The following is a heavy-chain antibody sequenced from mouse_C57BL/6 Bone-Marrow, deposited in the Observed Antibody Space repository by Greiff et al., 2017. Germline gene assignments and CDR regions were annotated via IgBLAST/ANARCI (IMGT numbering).Heavy chain of an antibody. D-gene: IGHD2-1*01. V-gene: IGHV5-12*01. Sequence: EVKLMESGGGLVQPGGSLKLSCAASGFTFSDYYMYWVRQTPEQRLEWVAYISNGGGSTYYPHTMERRFIISRDNTKKTLYLQMSSLRSEDTAVDYCARHDYYGNYVWCAYWGQGTLVTVSA. CDR1: GFTFSDYY. CDR2: ISNGGGST. J-gene: IGHJ3*01. CDR3: ARHDYYGNYVWCAY.